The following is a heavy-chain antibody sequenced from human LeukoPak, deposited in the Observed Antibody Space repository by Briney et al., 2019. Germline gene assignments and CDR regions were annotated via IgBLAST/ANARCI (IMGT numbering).Heavy chain of an antibody. D-gene: IGHD2-15*01. J-gene: IGHJ5*02. Sequence: PSETLSLTCTVSGGSISGYYWSWIRQPPGKGLEWIGEINHSGSTNYNPSLKSRVTISVDASKNLFALKLSSVTAADTAAYYCARDRYCSGGSCYLGWFDPWGQGTLVTVSS. CDR3: ARDRYCSGGSCYLGWFDP. CDR1: GGSISGYY. V-gene: IGHV4-34*01. CDR2: INHSGST.